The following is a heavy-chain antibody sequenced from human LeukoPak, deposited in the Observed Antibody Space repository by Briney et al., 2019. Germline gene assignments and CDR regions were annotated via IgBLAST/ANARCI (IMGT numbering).Heavy chain of an antibody. CDR2: LYTGGNT. J-gene: IGHJ5*02. CDR3: SRSSTYYGSFDP. Sequence: PSETLSLTCTVSGVSITSDYWGWIRQPPGKGLEWIGFLYTGGNTIYNPSLKSRVTISVDTSKNQFSLKLTSVTAADTAVYYCSRSSTYYGSFDPWGQGTLVTVSS. D-gene: IGHD3-3*01. CDR1: GVSITSDY. V-gene: IGHV4-4*09.